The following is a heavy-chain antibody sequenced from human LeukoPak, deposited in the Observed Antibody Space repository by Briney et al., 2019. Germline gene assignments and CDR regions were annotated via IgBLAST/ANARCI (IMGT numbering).Heavy chain of an antibody. CDR1: GFTFSSYG. J-gene: IGHJ4*02. CDR2: IRYDGSNK. V-gene: IGHV3-30*02. Sequence: GGSLRLSCAASGFTFSSYGMHWVRQAPGKGLEWVAFIRYDGSNKYYTDSVKGRFTISRDNSKNTLYLQMNSLRAEDTAVYYCAKEEVISGNHGVYFGYWGQGTLVTVSS. CDR3: AKEEVISGNHGVYFGY. D-gene: IGHD3-22*01.